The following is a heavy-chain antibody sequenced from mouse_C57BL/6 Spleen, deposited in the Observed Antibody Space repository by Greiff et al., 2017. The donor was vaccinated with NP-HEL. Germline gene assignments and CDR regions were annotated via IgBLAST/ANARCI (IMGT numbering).Heavy chain of an antibody. V-gene: IGHV1-55*01. D-gene: IGHD1-1*01. Sequence: QVQLQQPGAELVKPGASVKMSCKASGYTFTSYWITWVKQRPGQGLEWIGDIYPGSGSTNYNEKFKSKATLTVDPSSSTAYMQLSSLTSEDSAVYYCARSRYYGSSHWYCDVWGTGTTVTVSS. CDR3: ARSRYYGSSHWYCDV. J-gene: IGHJ1*03. CDR2: IYPGSGST. CDR1: GYTFTSYW.